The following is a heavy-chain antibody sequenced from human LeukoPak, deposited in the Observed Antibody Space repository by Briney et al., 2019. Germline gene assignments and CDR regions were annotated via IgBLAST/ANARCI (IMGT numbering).Heavy chain of an antibody. CDR1: GFTFDDYA. V-gene: IGHV3-9*01. J-gene: IGHJ4*02. CDR3: ARVGIYGDYGRYFDY. D-gene: IGHD4-17*01. CDR2: INWNSVSA. Sequence: PGGSLRLSCVASGFTFDDYAMHWVRQAPGKGLEWVAGINWNSVSAVYADSLKGRLTISRDNAKNSLYLQMNSLRAEDTALYYCARVGIYGDYGRYFDYWGQGTLVTVSS.